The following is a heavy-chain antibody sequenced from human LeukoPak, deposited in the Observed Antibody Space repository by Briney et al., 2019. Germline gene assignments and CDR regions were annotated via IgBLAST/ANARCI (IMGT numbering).Heavy chain of an antibody. J-gene: IGHJ5*02. CDR2: IIPILGIA. V-gene: IGHV1-69*04. CDR1: GGTFSSYA. Sequence: SVKVSCKASGGTFSSYAIRWVRQAPGQGLGWMGRIIPILGIANYAQKFQGGVTITADKSTSTAYMELSSLRSEDTAVYYCASILRYFDWLSNNWFDPWGQGTLVTVSS. D-gene: IGHD3-9*01. CDR3: ASILRYFDWLSNNWFDP.